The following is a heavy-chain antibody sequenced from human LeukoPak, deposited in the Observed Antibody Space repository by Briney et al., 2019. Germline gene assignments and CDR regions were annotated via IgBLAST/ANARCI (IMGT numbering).Heavy chain of an antibody. Sequence: PSETLSLTCAVYGGSFSGYYWSWIRQPPGKGLEWIGEINHSGSTNYNPSLKSRVTISVDTSKNQFSLKLSSVTAADTAVYYCARDSLNWGFFDSWGQGALVTVSS. D-gene: IGHD7-27*01. V-gene: IGHV4-34*01. CDR1: GGSFSGYY. CDR3: ARDSLNWGFFDS. J-gene: IGHJ4*02. CDR2: INHSGST.